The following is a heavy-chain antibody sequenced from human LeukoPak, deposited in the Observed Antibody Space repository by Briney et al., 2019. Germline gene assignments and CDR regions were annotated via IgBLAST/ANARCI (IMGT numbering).Heavy chain of an antibody. CDR2: INSDGINT. D-gene: IGHD3-22*01. Sequence: GGSLRLSCAASGFTFSNYWMHWVRQAPGKGLVWVSRINSDGINTSYADSVKGRFTISRDNAKNTLNLQMNSLRAEDTAVYYCARDLGQYYDTSDNWFDPWGQGTLVTVSS. CDR1: GFTFSNYW. V-gene: IGHV3-74*01. J-gene: IGHJ5*02. CDR3: ARDLGQYYDTSDNWFDP.